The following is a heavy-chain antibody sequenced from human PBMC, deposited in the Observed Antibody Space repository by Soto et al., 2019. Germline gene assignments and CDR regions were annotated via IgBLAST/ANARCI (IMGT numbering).Heavy chain of an antibody. D-gene: IGHD5-12*01. CDR1: GGSISSSSYY. J-gene: IGHJ4*02. CDR2: IYYSGST. Sequence: SETLSLTCTVSGGSISSSSYYWGWIRQPPGKGLEWIGSIYYSGSTYYNPSLRSRVTISVDTSKNQFSLKLSSVTAADTAVYYCARHSGHIFFDYWGQGTLVTVSS. CDR3: ARHSGHIFFDY. V-gene: IGHV4-39*01.